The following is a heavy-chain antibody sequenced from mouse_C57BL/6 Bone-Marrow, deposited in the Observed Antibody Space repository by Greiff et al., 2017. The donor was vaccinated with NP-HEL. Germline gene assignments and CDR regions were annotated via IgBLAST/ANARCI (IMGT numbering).Heavy chain of an antibody. CDR3: ARGAY. CDR2: IYPGDGDT. V-gene: IGHV1-80*01. Sequence: QVQLKQSGAELVKPGASVKISCKASGYASSSYWMNWVKQRPGKGLAWIGQIYPGDGDTNYNGKFKDKASLTADKSSSTAYMQLSSLTSEDSAVYFCARGAYWGQGTLVTVSA. CDR1: GYASSSYW. J-gene: IGHJ3*01.